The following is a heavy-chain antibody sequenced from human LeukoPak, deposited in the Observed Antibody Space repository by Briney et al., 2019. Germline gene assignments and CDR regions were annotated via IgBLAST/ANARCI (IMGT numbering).Heavy chain of an antibody. CDR3: AKGLSDGYSYGYDY. CDR2: ISYDGNNK. V-gene: IGHV3-30*04. Sequence: GGSLRLSCAASGFTFSSYAMHWVRQAPGKGLEWVAVISYDGNNKYYADSVQGRFTISRDNAKNSLYLQMNSLRAEDTALYYCAKGLSDGYSYGYDYWGQGTLVTVSS. J-gene: IGHJ4*02. CDR1: GFTFSSYA. D-gene: IGHD5-18*01.